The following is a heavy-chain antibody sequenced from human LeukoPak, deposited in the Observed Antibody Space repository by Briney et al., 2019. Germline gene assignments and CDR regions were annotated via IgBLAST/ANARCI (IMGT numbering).Heavy chain of an antibody. CDR1: GGSVSSHY. V-gene: IGHV4-59*02. D-gene: IGHD4-17*01. CDR2: IYYSGST. J-gene: IGHJ4*02. Sequence: SETLSLTCTVSGGSVSSHYWSWIRQPPGKGLEWIGYIYYSGSTNYNPSLKSRVTISVDTSKNQFSLKLSSVTAADTAVYYCASGLAPVTYFEHWGQGTLVTVSS. CDR3: ASGLAPVTYFEH.